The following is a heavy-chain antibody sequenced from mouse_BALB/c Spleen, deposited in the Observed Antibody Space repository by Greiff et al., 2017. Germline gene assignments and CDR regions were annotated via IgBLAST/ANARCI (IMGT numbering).Heavy chain of an antibody. J-gene: IGHJ2*01. CDR2: ISSGGST. D-gene: IGHD1-1*01. CDR1: GFTFSSYA. CDR3: AREALYYYGDY. V-gene: IGHV5-6-5*01. Sequence: EVQLVESGGGLVKPGGSLKLSCAASGFTFSSYAMSWVRQTPEKRLEWVASISSGGSTYYPDSVKGRFTISRDNARNILYLQMSSLRSEDTAMYYCAREALYYYGDYWGQGTTLTVSS.